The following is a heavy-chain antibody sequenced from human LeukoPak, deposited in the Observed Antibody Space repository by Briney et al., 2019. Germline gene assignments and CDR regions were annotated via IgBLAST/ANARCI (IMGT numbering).Heavy chain of an antibody. D-gene: IGHD3-3*01. V-gene: IGHV4-59*01. CDR2: IYYSGST. Sequence: PSETLSLTCTVSGGSISSYYWSWIRQPPGKGLEWIGYIYYSGSTNYNPSLKSRVTISVDTSKNQFSLKLGSVTAADTAVYYCARDSRFLEWSPLFDAFDIWGQGTMVTVSS. CDR1: GGSISSYY. J-gene: IGHJ3*02. CDR3: ARDSRFLEWSPLFDAFDI.